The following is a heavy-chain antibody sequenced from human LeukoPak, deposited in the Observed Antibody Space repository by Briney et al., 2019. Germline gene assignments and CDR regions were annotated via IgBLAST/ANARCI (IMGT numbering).Heavy chain of an antibody. CDR1: GFTFSIYA. CDR3: AKGGSFYYDTSGYLY. CDR2: ISGSGAGT. D-gene: IGHD3-22*01. J-gene: IGHJ4*02. Sequence: GWSLRLSCAASGFTFSIYAMSWVRQAPGKGLEWVSAISGSGAGTYYADSVKGRFTISRDNSRNTLYLQMNSLRAEDTAVYYCAKGGSFYYDTSGYLYWGQGTLVTVSS. V-gene: IGHV3-23*01.